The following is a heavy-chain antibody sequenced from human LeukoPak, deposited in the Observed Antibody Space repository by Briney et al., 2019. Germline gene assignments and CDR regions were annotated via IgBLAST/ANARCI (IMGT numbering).Heavy chain of an antibody. Sequence: GGSLRLSCAASGFTFSSYAMHWVRQAPGKGLEWVAVISYDGSNKYYADSVKGRFTISRDNSKNTLYLQMNSPRAEDTAVYYCARDGLRWQRGYYFDYWGQGTLVTVSS. J-gene: IGHJ4*02. V-gene: IGHV3-30-3*01. CDR1: GFTFSSYA. D-gene: IGHD4-23*01. CDR3: ARDGLRWQRGYYFDY. CDR2: ISYDGSNK.